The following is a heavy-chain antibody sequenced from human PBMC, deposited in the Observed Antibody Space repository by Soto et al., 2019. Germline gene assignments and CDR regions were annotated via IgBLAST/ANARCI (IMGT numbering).Heavy chain of an antibody. CDR1: GFTFSSYA. CDR3: ARDMFGVVVIAPGAFDI. V-gene: IGHV3-30-3*01. Sequence: GGSLRLSCAASGFTFSSYAMHWVRQAPGKGLEWVAVISYDGSNKYYADSVKGRFTISRDNSKNTLYLQMNSLRAEDTAVYYCARDMFGVVVIAPGAFDIWGQGTMVTV. D-gene: IGHD3-22*01. J-gene: IGHJ3*02. CDR2: ISYDGSNK.